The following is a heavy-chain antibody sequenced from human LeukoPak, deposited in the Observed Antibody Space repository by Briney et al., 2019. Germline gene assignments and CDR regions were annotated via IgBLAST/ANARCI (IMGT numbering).Heavy chain of an antibody. CDR2: INHSGST. J-gene: IGHJ6*04. V-gene: IGHV4-34*01. Sequence: SETLSLTCAVYGGSFSGYYWSWIRQPPGKGLERIGEINHSGSTNYNPSLKSRVTISVDTSKNQFSLKLSSVTAADTAVYYCARLTAAAGTWYYGMDVWGKGTTVTVSS. D-gene: IGHD6-13*01. CDR3: ARLTAAAGTWYYGMDV. CDR1: GGSFSGYY.